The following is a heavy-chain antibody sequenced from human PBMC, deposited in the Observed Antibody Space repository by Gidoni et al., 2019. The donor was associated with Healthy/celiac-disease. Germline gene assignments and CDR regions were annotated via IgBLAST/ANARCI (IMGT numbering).Heavy chain of an antibody. Sequence: QVQLQQWGAGLLKPSETLSLTCAVYGGSFSGYYWSWIRQPPGKGLEWIGEINHSGSTNYNPSLKSRVTISVDTSKNQFSLKLSSVTAADTAVYYCARGRRYYDSSGLYGFYWGQGTLVTVSS. V-gene: IGHV4-34*01. D-gene: IGHD3-22*01. CDR2: INHSGST. CDR3: ARGRRYYDSSGLYGFY. CDR1: GGSFSGYY. J-gene: IGHJ4*02.